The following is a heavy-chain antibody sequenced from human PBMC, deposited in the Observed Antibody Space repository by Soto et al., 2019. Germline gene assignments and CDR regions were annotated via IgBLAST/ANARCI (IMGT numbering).Heavy chain of an antibody. V-gene: IGHV3-33*01. CDR3: ARDKVYYAFMDV. D-gene: IGHD3-3*01. CDR2: IWYDGSNK. CDR1: GFTFSSYG. Sequence: QVQLVESGGGVVQPGRSLRLSCAASGFTFSSYGMHWVRQAPGKGLEWVAVIWYDGSNKYYADSVKGRFTISRDNSKKPVYLQMNSLRAEDTAVYYCARDKVYYAFMDVWGQGTKVTVSS. J-gene: IGHJ6*02.